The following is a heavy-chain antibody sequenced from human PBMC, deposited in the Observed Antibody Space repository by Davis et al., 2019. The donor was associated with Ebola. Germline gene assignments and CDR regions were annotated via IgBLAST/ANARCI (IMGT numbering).Heavy chain of an antibody. D-gene: IGHD3-10*01. CDR1: GFTFSSYA. CDR3: AKDKADYYGPTGFDY. J-gene: IGHJ4*02. CDR2: ISGSGGST. Sequence: GESLKISCAASGFTFSSYAMSWVRQAPGKGLEWVSAISGSGGSTYYADSVKGRFTISRDNSKNTLYLQMNSLRAEDTAVYYCAKDKADYYGPTGFDYWGQGTLVTVSS. V-gene: IGHV3-23*01.